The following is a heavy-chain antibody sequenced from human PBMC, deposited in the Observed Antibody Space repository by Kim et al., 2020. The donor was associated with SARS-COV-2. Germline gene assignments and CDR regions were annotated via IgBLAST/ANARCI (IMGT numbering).Heavy chain of an antibody. CDR1: GFMFTSYG. D-gene: IGHD4-17*01. Sequence: ASVKVSCKACGFMFTSYGFSWVRQAPGQGLEWLGWISARDGNTTYGQKVQGRVIMTTDTSTNTAYMELWSLRSDDTAMYYCARGAYGDVSVDYWGQGTLVTVSS. V-gene: IGHV1-18*04. CDR2: ISARDGNT. CDR3: ARGAYGDVSVDY. J-gene: IGHJ4*02.